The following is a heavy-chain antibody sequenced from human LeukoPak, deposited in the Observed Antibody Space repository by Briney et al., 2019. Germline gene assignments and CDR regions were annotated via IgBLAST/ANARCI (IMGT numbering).Heavy chain of an antibody. J-gene: IGHJ4*02. V-gene: IGHV1-2*02. CDR3: ARGPIGGLRKGFDI. CDR1: GYTFTGYY. CDR2: INPNSGGT. D-gene: IGHD1-26*01. Sequence: ASVKVSCKASGYTFTGYYMHWVRQAPGQGLEWMGWINPNSGGTNYAQKFQGRVTMTRDTAVTTAYMDLDGLISDDAAVYFCARGPIGGLRKGFDIWGQGTLVTVSS.